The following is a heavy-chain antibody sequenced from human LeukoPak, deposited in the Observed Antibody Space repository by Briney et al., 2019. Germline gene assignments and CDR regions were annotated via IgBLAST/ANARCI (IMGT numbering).Heavy chain of an antibody. CDR2: ISGSGSTM. Sequence: GGSLRLSCAASGFTFSSYDMNWVRQAPGNGLEWVSFISGSGSTMNYADSVKGRFTISRDNAKNSLYLQLNSLRVEDTAVYYCARDWVAVGGDYMDVWGKGTTVTISS. CDR1: GFTFSSYD. J-gene: IGHJ6*03. V-gene: IGHV3-48*03. D-gene: IGHD2-15*01. CDR3: ARDWVAVGGDYMDV.